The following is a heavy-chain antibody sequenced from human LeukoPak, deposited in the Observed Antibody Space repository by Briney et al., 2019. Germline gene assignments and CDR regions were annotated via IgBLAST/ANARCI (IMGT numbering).Heavy chain of an antibody. CDR2: ISSSSSYI. CDR1: GFTFSSYS. CDR3: ARDRFAATVVTAEPSAPCGI. Sequence: GGSLRLSCAASGFTFSSYSMNWVRQAPGKGLEWVSSISSSSSYIYYADSVKGRFTISRDNAKNSLYLQMNSLRAEDTAVYYCARDRFAATVVTAEPSAPCGIWGQGTMVTVSS. D-gene: IGHD4-23*01. V-gene: IGHV3-21*01. J-gene: IGHJ3*02.